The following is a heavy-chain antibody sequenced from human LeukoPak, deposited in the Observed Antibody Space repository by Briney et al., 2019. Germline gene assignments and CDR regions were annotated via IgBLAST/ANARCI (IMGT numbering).Heavy chain of an antibody. V-gene: IGHV4-38-2*02. CDR1: GYSISSGYY. D-gene: IGHD5-18*01. CDR2: IYHSGST. J-gene: IGHJ4*02. Sequence: SETLSLTCTVSGYSISSGYYWGWIRQPPGKGLEWIGSIYHSGSTYYNPSLKSRVTISVDTSKNQFSLKLSSVTAADTAVYYCAAHRYSYDDYWGQGTLVTVSS. CDR3: AAHRYSYDDY.